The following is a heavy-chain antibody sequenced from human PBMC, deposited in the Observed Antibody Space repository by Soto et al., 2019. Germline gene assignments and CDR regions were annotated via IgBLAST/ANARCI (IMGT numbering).Heavy chain of an antibody. J-gene: IGHJ4*02. CDR1: GYIFITYH. V-gene: IGHV1-46*01. Sequence: ASVKVSCKASGYIFITYHFHWVRQAPGQGLEWMGVINPGTGTTTYAQSFQGRITMTSDTTTSTVYVELTSLTFEDTAVYYCARWYSSGYIDYWRQGTLVTVSS. CDR3: ARWYSSGYIDY. D-gene: IGHD6-19*01. CDR2: INPGTGTT.